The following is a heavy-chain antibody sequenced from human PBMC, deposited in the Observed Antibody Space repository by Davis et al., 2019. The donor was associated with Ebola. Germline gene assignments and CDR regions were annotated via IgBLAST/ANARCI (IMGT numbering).Heavy chain of an antibody. CDR1: GDSVSSAG. D-gene: IGHD5-12*01. CDR3: ARGWLHSGLDV. CDR2: TYYNSKWYN. Sequence: PSETLSLTCAISGDSVSSAGWNWIRQSPSRGLEWLGRTYYNSKWYNDYAASVKSRIIINPDTSKNQFSLQLNSVTPEDTALYYCARGWLHSGLDVWGKGAAVIVSS. J-gene: IGHJ6*04. V-gene: IGHV6-1*01.